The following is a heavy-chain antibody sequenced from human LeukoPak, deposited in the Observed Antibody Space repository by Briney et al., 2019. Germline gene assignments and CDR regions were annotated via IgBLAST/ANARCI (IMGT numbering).Heavy chain of an antibody. J-gene: IGHJ4*02. D-gene: IGHD4-17*01. CDR3: ARAVTTVTRGGLVFDY. CDR1: GFTFSSYE. CDR2: ISSSGSTI. Sequence: GGSLRLSCAASGFTFSSYEMNWVRQAPGKGLEWVSYISSSGSTIYYADSVRGRFTISRDNAKNSLYLQMNSLRDEDTAVYYCARAVTTVTRGGLVFDYWGQGTLVTVSS. V-gene: IGHV3-48*03.